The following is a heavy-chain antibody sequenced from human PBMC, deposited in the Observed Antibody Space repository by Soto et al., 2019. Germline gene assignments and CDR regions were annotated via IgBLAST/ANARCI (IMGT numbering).Heavy chain of an antibody. D-gene: IGHD4-4*01. CDR2: INHSGST. CDR1: GGSFSGYY. J-gene: IGHJ4*02. V-gene: IGHV4-34*01. Sequence: ASETLSLTCAVYGGSFSGYYWSWIRQPPGKGLEWIGEINHSGSTNCNPSLTSRVTISVDTSKNQFSLKLNSVTAADTAVYYCAREGTTARFDYWSQGTLVTVSS. CDR3: AREGTTARFDY.